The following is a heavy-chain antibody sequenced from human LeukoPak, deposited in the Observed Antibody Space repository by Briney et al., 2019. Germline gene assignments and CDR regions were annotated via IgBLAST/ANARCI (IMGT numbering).Heavy chain of an antibody. V-gene: IGHV1-69*13. D-gene: IGHD2-2*01. J-gene: IGHJ4*02. CDR1: GGTFSSYA. CDR3: ASRGSFCSSTSCHQP. CDR2: IIPIFGTA. Sequence: ASVKVSCKASGGTFSSYAISWVRQAPGQGLEWMGGIIPIFGTANYAQKFQGRVTITADESTSTAYMELSSLRSEDTVVYYCASRGSFCSSTSCHQPWGQGTLVTVSS.